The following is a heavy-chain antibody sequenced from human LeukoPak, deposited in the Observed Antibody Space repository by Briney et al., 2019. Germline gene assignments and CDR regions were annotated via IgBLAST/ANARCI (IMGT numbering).Heavy chain of an antibody. Sequence: ASVNVSCKASGGTFSSYTISWVRQAPGQGLEWMGRIIPILGIANYAQKFQGRVTITADKSTSTAYMELSSLRSEDTAVYYCARSNMVIAGMDVWGQGTTVTVSS. J-gene: IGHJ6*02. CDR2: IIPILGIA. CDR3: ARSNMVIAGMDV. D-gene: IGHD3-22*01. CDR1: GGTFSSYT. V-gene: IGHV1-69*02.